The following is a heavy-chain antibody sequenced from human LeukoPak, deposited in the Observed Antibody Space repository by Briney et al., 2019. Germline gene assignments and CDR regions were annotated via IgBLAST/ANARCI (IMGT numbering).Heavy chain of an antibody. J-gene: IGHJ4*02. V-gene: IGHV3-30*18. Sequence: GGSLRLSCAASGFTFSSYGMHWVRQAPGKGLEWVAVISYDGSNKYYADSVKGRFTISRDNSKNTLYLQMNSLRAEDTAVYYCAKEKTIFGVVRNTFDYWGQGTLVTVSS. CDR1: GFTFSSYG. D-gene: IGHD3-3*01. CDR3: AKEKTIFGVVRNTFDY. CDR2: ISYDGSNK.